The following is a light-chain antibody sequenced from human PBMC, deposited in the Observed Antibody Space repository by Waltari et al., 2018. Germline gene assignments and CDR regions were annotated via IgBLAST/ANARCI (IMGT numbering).Light chain of an antibody. CDR1: SSDVGGYNY. Sequence: QSALTQPPSASGAPGQSVTISCTGTSSDVGGYNYVSWYQQHPGGAPKLLIYEVSKRPYGGPNRLSGSKSGNTASLTVAGLQAEDEGDYYCSSYAGRNTLFGGGTKLTVL. V-gene: IGLV2-8*01. CDR2: EVS. J-gene: IGLJ2*01. CDR3: SSYAGRNTL.